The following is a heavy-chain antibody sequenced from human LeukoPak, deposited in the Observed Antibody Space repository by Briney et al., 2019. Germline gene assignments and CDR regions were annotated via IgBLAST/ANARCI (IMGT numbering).Heavy chain of an antibody. D-gene: IGHD6-19*01. V-gene: IGHV3-33*08. Sequence: QPGGSLRLSCVVSGFDFGGRGMSWVRQAPGKGLEWVAVIWYDGSNKYYADSVKGRFTISRDNSKNTLYLQMNSLRAEDTAVYYCARDQGPNSSGWYVDWGQGTLVTVSS. CDR2: IWYDGSNK. J-gene: IGHJ4*02. CDR3: ARDQGPNSSGWYVD. CDR1: GFDFGGRG.